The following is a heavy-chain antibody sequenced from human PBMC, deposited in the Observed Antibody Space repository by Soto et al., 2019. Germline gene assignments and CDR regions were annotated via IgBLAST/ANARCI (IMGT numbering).Heavy chain of an antibody. D-gene: IGHD6-19*01. V-gene: IGHV1-18*01. J-gene: IGHJ6*03. CDR2: ISAFNGNT. CDR1: GYSFTNYG. Sequence: QDQLLQSGAEVKKPGASVTVSCKASGYSFTNYGITWVRQAPGPGLEWMGWISAFNGNTHYAQKLQGSVTMTADASTSTAYMQLRVLRSDDTAVYYCARDRGVAPPVAGNTHYYYYMDVWGKGTTVTVSS. CDR3: ARDRGVAPPVAGNTHYYYYMDV.